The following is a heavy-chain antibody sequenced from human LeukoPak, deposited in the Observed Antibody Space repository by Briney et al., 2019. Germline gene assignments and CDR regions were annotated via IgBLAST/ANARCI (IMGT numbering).Heavy chain of an antibody. CDR3: ARVRDCSGGSCYLLDY. Sequence: SETLSLTCTVSGGSISNYYWSWIRQSPVKGLEWIGFIYYSGSTNYNPSLKSRVTISVDTSKNQFSLKLSSVTAADTAVYYCARVRDCSGGSCYLLDYWGQGTLVTVSS. CDR2: IYYSGST. V-gene: IGHV4-59*01. D-gene: IGHD2-15*01. J-gene: IGHJ4*02. CDR1: GGSISNYY.